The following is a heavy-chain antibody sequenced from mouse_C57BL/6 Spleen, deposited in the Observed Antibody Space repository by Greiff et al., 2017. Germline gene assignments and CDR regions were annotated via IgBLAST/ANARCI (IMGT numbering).Heavy chain of an antibody. Sequence: VQLQQSGPELVKPGASVKISCKASGYAFSSSWMNWVKQRPGKGLEWIGRIYPGDGDTNYNEKFKSKATLTVDTSSSTAYMQLSSLTSEDSAVYYCANWAPFAYWGQGTLVTVSA. V-gene: IGHV1-82*01. J-gene: IGHJ3*01. CDR3: ANWAPFAY. CDR2: IYPGDGDT. CDR1: GYAFSSSW. D-gene: IGHD4-1*01.